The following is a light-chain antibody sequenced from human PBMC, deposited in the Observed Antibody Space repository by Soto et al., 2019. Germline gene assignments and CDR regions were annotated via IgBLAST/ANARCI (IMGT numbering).Light chain of an antibody. Sequence: EIVMTQSPATLSVSPGERATLSCRASQSVSSKLAWYQQKPGQPPRLLIYGASTRATGIPVRFSGGGSGTELTLTISSLQSEDFVVYYCQQYNNWPPWTFGQGTKVEIK. CDR3: QQYNNWPPWT. V-gene: IGKV3-15*01. CDR1: QSVSSK. CDR2: GAS. J-gene: IGKJ1*01.